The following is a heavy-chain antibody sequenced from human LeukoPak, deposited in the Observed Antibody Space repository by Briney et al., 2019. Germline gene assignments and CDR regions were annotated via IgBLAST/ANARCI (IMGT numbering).Heavy chain of an antibody. V-gene: IGHV3-23*01. J-gene: IGHJ6*03. Sequence: GGSLRLSCAASGFSFSIYGISWVRQAPGEGLEWVSPINTSGGTTYYADSVKGCFTISRDNSKNTLYMQMNRLTAEDTGVYYCAKNGDRRAYCSGGTCSPYYYHYMDGWGKGTTVPIS. CDR1: GFSFSIYG. CDR3: AKNGDRRAYCSGGTCSPYYYHYMDG. CDR2: INTSGGTT. D-gene: IGHD2-15*01.